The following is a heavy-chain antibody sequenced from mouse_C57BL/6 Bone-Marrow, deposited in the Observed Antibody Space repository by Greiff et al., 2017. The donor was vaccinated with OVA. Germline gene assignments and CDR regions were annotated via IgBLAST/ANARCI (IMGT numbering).Heavy chain of an antibody. J-gene: IGHJ3*01. CDR1: GYTFTSYW. D-gene: IGHD1-1*01. Sequence: QVQLKQPGAELVKPGASVKVSCKASGYTFTSYWMHWVKQRPGQGLEWIGRIHPSDSDTNYNQKFKGKATLTVDKSSSTAYMQLSSLTSEDSAVYYCAIYYYGSTWFAYWGQGTLVTVSA. CDR2: IHPSDSDT. V-gene: IGHV1-74*01. CDR3: AIYYYGSTWFAY.